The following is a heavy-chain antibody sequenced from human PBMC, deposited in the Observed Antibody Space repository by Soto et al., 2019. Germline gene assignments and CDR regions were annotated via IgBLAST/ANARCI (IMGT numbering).Heavy chain of an antibody. V-gene: IGHV3-74*01. CDR3: ARVTKRWLQFDY. CDR2: INSDGSST. Sequence: EVQLVESGGGLVQPWGSLRLSCAASGFTFSSYWMHWVRQAPGKGLVWVSRINSDGSSTSYADSVKGRFTISRDNAKNTLYLQMNSLRAEDTAVYYCARVTKRWLQFDYWGQGTLVTVSS. CDR1: GFTFSSYW. J-gene: IGHJ4*02. D-gene: IGHD5-12*01.